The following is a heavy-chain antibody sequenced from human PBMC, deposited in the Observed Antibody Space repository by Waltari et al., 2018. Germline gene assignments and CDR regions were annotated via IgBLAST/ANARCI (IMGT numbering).Heavy chain of an antibody. CDR3: AREGSSWYGWFDP. J-gene: IGHJ5*02. CDR1: GFTVSTNY. Sequence: EVQLVESGGGLIQPGGSLRLSCAASGFTVSTNYMSWVRQAPGKGLEWVSVIYSGGSTYYADSVKGRFTISRDNSKNTLYLQMNSLRAEDTAVYYCAREGSSWYGWFDPWGQGTLVTVSS. D-gene: IGHD6-13*01. CDR2: IYSGGST. V-gene: IGHV3-53*01.